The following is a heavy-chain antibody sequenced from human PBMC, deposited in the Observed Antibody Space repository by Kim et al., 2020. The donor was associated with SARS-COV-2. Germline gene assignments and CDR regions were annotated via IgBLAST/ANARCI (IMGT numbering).Heavy chain of an antibody. D-gene: IGHD3-16*02. CDR3: ARGYYDYVWGSYRQSYFDY. CDR2: INPNSGGT. CDR1: GYTFTGYY. J-gene: IGHJ4*02. Sequence: ASVKVSCKASGYTFTGYYMHWVRQAPGQGLEWMGWINPNSGGTNYAQKFQGWVTMTRDTSISTAYMELSRLRSDDTAVYYCARGYYDYVWGSYRQSYFDYWGQGTLVTVSS. V-gene: IGHV1-2*04.